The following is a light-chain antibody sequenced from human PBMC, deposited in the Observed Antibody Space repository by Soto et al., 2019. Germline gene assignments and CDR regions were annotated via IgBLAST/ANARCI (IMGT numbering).Light chain of an antibody. CDR2: GAS. Sequence: VWAPSPCTLTQSPAASATLSCVARQSVTGNYLAWYQQKPGQAPRLLIFGASTRATGIPDRFSGSGSGTDFTLTISSLEPEDFAVYYCQHYYRLHTTFGQGTKVDI. CDR1: QSVTGNY. CDR3: QHYYRLHTT. J-gene: IGKJ1*01. V-gene: IGKV3-20*01.